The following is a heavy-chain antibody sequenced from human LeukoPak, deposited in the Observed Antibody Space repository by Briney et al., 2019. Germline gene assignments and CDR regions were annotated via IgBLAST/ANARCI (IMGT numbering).Heavy chain of an antibody. Sequence: GGSLRLSCAASGFTVSSSYMSWVRQAPGKGLEWVSVIYIGGNTYYAESVKGRFTISRDNSENTLYLQLNSLRAEDTAVYYCVRGDGYNFFDYWGKGTLVTVSS. CDR1: GFTVSSSY. CDR2: IYIGGNT. V-gene: IGHV3-53*01. CDR3: VRGDGYNFFDY. J-gene: IGHJ4*02. D-gene: IGHD5-24*01.